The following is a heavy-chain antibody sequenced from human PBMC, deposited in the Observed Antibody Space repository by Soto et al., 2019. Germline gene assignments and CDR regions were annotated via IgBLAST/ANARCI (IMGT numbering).Heavy chain of an antibody. CDR2: IDWDDDK. CDR3: ARSRSLTSGPACDAFDI. D-gene: IGHD6-19*01. CDR1: VFSLSTSGRC. J-gene: IGHJ3*02. Sequence: SGPTLVNPTQTFTLTCTFSVFSLSTSGRCVSWIRQPPGKALECLARIDWDDDKFYSTSLKTTLIISKDTAKNQVVFTMTNMGPADTATYYCARSRSLTSGPACDAFDIWGQGTMVTVSS. V-gene: IGHV2-70*17.